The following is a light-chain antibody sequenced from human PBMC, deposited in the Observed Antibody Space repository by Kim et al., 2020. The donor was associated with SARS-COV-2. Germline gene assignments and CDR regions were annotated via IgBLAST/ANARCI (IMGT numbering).Light chain of an antibody. V-gene: IGLV3-21*04. CDR1: DIGTKS. CDR2: YDT. J-gene: IGLJ3*02. Sequence: SYELTQQPSVSEAPGKTATITCGGDDIGTKSVHWYQQKPGQAPVLVIYYDTDRPSGIPERFSASNSGNTATLTVSRVEAGDEADYYCQVWDSGSDQWVFGGGTQLTVL. CDR3: QVWDSGSDQWV.